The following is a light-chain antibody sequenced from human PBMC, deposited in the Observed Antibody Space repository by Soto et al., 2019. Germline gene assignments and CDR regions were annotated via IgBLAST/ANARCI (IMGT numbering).Light chain of an antibody. V-gene: IGKV3-20*01. J-gene: IGKJ1*01. CDR3: QQYGSSPPLT. Sequence: EIVLTQSPGTLSLSPGERATLSCRASQSVSSSYLAWYQQKPGQAPRLLIYGASSRATGIPDRFSGSGSGTDFALTISRLEPEDFAVYYCQQYGSSPPLTFVQVTKVEIK. CDR1: QSVSSSY. CDR2: GAS.